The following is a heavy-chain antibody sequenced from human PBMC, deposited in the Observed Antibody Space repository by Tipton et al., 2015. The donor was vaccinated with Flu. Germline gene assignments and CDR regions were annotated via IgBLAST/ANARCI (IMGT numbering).Heavy chain of an antibody. Sequence: TLSLICTISGYSISTGYYWGWIRQPPGKGLEWIASIYHSGNTFYNPSLKSRVTISVDTSKNQISLKLTPVTAADTAVYYCARSGSSYYFDPWGQGTLVTVSS. CDR1: GYSISTGYY. J-gene: IGHJ5*02. V-gene: IGHV4-38-2*02. CDR2: IYHSGNT. CDR3: ARSGSSYYFDP. D-gene: IGHD2-15*01.